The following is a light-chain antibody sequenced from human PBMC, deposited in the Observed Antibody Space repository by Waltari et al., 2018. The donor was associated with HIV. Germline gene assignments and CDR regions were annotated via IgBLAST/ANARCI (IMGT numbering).Light chain of an antibody. V-gene: IGLV1-47*01. CDR3: VGWDSSLSAYV. J-gene: IGLJ1*01. CDR1: RSHLGNVT. Sequence: QSVLTQPPSASGTPGQTVTIPCSGGRSHLGNVTVYWYQQPPGMTPKLLIYKNYVRPSGVPDRFAGSKSGTSASLAISGLRSEDEADYYCVGWDSSLSAYVFGAGTKVTVL. CDR2: KNY.